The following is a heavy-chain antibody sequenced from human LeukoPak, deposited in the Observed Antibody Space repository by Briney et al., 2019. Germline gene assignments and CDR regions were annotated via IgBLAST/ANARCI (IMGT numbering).Heavy chain of an antibody. V-gene: IGHV3-23*01. CDR2: ISGSGGST. D-gene: IGHD6-19*01. CDR3: ALAVAGDFDY. J-gene: IGHJ4*02. Sequence: AGGSLRLSCAASGFTFSSYAMSWVRQAPGKGLEWVSAISGSGGSTYYADSVKGRFTISRDNSKNTLYPQMNSLRAEDTAVYYCALAVAGDFDYWGQGTLVTVSS. CDR1: GFTFSSYA.